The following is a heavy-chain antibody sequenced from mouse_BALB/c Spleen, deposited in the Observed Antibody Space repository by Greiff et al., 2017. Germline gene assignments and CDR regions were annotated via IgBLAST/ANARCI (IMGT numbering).Heavy chain of an antibody. CDR3: GRHSANFFDY. D-gene: IGHD3-3*01. CDR1: GFTFNTYA. CDR2: IRSKSNNYAT. V-gene: IGHV10-1*02. J-gene: IGHJ2*01. Sequence: EVQLVESGGGLVQPKGSLKLSCAASGFTFNTYAMNWVRQAPGKGLEWVARIRSKSNNYATYYADSVKDRFTISRDDSQSMLYLQMNNLKTEDTAMYYCGRHSANFFDYWGQGTTLTVSS.